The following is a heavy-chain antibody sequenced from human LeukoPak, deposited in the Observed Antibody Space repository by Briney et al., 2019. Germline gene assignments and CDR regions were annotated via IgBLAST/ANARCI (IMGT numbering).Heavy chain of an antibody. V-gene: IGHV4-4*07. CDR1: GASISNYY. J-gene: IGHJ4*02. CDR3: ARESPVAGKAFDY. CDR2: IYIREST. Sequence: PSETLSLTCTVSGASISNYYWSWIRQPAGKGLEWIGRIYIRESTNYNPSLKSRVTISVDTSKNQFSLKLSSVTAADTAVYYCARESPVAGKAFDYWGQGTLVTVSS. D-gene: IGHD6-19*01.